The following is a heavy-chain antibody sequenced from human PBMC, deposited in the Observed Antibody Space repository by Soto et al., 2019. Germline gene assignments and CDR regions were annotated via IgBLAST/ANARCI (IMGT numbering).Heavy chain of an antibody. J-gene: IGHJ4*02. CDR3: ARLDIIIFGVVIILLAY. D-gene: IGHD3-3*02. V-gene: IGHV1-18*01. Sequence: GXSVKVSCKASGYTFTSYGISWVRQAPGQGLEWMGWSSAYNGNTNYAQKLQGRVTMTTDTSTSTAYMELRSLRSDATAGDYCARLDIIIFGVVIILLAYWGQGTLVIVSS. CDR2: SSAYNGNT. CDR1: GYTFTSYG.